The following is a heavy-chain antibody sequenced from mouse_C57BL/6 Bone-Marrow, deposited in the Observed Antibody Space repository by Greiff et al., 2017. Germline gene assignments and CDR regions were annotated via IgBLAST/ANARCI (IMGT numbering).Heavy chain of an antibody. D-gene: IGHD4-1*01. V-gene: IGHV5-4*01. CDR2: ISDGGSYT. Sequence: EVMLVESGGGLVKPGGSLKLSCAASGFTFSSYAMSWVRQTPEKRLEWVATISDGGSYTYYPDNVKGRFTISRDNAKNNLYLQMSHLKSEDTAMYYCARDPLAHYAMDYWGQGTSVTVSS. CDR1: GFTFSSYA. CDR3: ARDPLAHYAMDY. J-gene: IGHJ4*01.